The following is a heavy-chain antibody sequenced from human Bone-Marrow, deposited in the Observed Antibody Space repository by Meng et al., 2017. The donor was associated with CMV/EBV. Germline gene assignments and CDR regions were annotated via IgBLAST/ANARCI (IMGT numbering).Heavy chain of an antibody. J-gene: IGHJ4*02. D-gene: IGHD2-2*02. CDR1: GGSISSYY. Sequence: GSLRLSCTVSGGSISSYYWSWIRQPPGKGLEWIGYIYYSGSTYYNPSLKSRVTISVDTSKNQFSLKLSSVTAADTAVYYCARRRGYCSSTSCYTFDYWGQGTLVTVSS. CDR2: IYYSGST. CDR3: ARRRGYCSSTSCYTFDY. V-gene: IGHV4-59*12.